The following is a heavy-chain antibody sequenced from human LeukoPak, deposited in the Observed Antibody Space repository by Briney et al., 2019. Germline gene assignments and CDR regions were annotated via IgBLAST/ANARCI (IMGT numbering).Heavy chain of an antibody. J-gene: IGHJ4*02. CDR3: ARDEAAAGRAFDC. Sequence: SETLSLTCTVSGGSISSYYWSWIRQPAGKGLEWIGRVYSSGSTNYNPSLRSRVTMSVDTSKSQFSLKLSSASAADTAVYYCARDEAAAGRAFDCWGQGALVTVSS. D-gene: IGHD6-13*01. CDR1: GGSISSYY. V-gene: IGHV4-4*07. CDR2: VYSSGST.